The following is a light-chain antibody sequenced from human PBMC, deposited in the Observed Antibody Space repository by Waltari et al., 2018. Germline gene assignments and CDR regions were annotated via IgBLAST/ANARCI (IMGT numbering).Light chain of an antibody. J-gene: IGLJ2*01. Sequence: QSVLTQPPSVSAAPGQKVTISCSGSSSNIGNNYVSWYQHLPGTAPKLRIYENNKRFSGIPDRFSGSKSGTSATLGITGLQTGDEADYYCGTWDSSLSDVIFGGGTKLTVL. CDR3: GTWDSSLSDVI. CDR2: ENN. CDR1: SSNIGNNY. V-gene: IGLV1-51*01.